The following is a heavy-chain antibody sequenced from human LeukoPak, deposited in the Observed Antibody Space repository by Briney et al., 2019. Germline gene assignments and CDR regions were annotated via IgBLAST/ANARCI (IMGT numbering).Heavy chain of an antibody. D-gene: IGHD1-26*01. CDR1: GYTFTGYY. V-gene: IGHV1-2*02. CDR3: AREEVVGSYLRGVFDY. Sequence: ASVKVSCKTSGYTFTGYYMHWVRQAPGQGLEWMGWINPNSGGTNYAQKLQGRVTMTTDTSTSTAYMELRSLRSDDTAVYYCAREEVVGSYLRGVFDYWGQGTLVTVSS. J-gene: IGHJ4*02. CDR2: INPNSGGT.